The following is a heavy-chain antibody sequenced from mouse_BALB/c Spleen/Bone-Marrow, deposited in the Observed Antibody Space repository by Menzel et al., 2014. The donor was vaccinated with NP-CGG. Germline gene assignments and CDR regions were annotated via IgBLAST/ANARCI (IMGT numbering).Heavy chain of an antibody. D-gene: IGHD2-12*01. CDR3: AREGYCYQYFDY. Sequence: QVQLQQFGAELVMPGASVKMSCKASGYTFTDYWMHWVKQRPGQGLEWIGAIDTSDSYTSYNQKFKGKATLTVDESSSTAYMQLSSLTSEDSAVYYCAREGYCYQYFDYWGQGTTLTVSS. V-gene: IGHV1-69*01. CDR2: IDTSDSYT. J-gene: IGHJ2*01. CDR1: GYTFTDYW.